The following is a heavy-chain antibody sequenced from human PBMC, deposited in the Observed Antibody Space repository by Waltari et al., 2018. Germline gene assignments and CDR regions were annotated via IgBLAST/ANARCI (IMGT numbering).Heavy chain of an antibody. CDR2: IYYSGST. Sequence: QLQLQESGPALVRPSETLSLSCTVSGGSVSSPAYYWSWVRQSPGKGLEWIETIYYSGSTSYNPSLKSRVTRSIDTSKNQLSLELTSVTAADTAIYYCASHLWYRDLSRVAFDFWGQGTLVAVSS. CDR1: GGSVSSPAYY. J-gene: IGHJ4*02. V-gene: IGHV4-39*07. CDR3: ASHLWYRDLSRVAFDF. D-gene: IGHD3-10*01.